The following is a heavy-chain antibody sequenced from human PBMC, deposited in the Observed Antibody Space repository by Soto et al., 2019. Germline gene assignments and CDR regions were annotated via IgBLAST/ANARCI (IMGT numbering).Heavy chain of an antibody. CDR3: ASGIQLWLRRINNGYSG. J-gene: IGHJ4*02. CDR1: GGTFSTYA. V-gene: IGHV1-69*12. CDR2: IIPMFGTA. D-gene: IGHD5-18*01. Sequence: QVQLVQSGAEVKKPESSGKVSCKAPGGTFSTYAISWVRQAPGQGLEWMGGIIPMFGTANYAQRCQDRVTSTADESTNTVYMELSSLRSEDTAVYFCASGIQLWLRRINNGYSGWGQGTLVTVSS.